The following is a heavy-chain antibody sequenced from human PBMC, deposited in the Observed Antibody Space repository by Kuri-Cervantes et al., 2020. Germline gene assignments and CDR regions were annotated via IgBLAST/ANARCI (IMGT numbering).Heavy chain of an antibody. J-gene: IGHJ4*02. Sequence: GSLRLSCTVSGGSISSSSYYWGWIRQPPGKGLEWIGSIYYSGSTYYNPSLKSRVTISVDTSKNQFSLKLSSVTAADTAVYYCARVIDYGSGSYWDYWGQGTLVTVSS. V-gene: IGHV4-39*07. CDR2: IYYSGST. CDR1: GGSISSSSYY. CDR3: ARVIDYGSGSYWDY. D-gene: IGHD3-10*01.